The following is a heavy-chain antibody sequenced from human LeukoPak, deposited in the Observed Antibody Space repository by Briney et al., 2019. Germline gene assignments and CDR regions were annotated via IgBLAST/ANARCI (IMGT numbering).Heavy chain of an antibody. CDR1: GFSFSNDW. J-gene: IGHJ4*02. CDR2: INQDESKK. Sequence: GGSLRLSCAASGFSFSNDWMCWVRQAPGKGLEWVANINQDESKKYYVDSVKGRFTISRDNAKNTLYLHMNSLRVEDTAVYYCASSPNTVATTDYWGQGTLVTVSS. D-gene: IGHD4-17*01. V-gene: IGHV3-7*01. CDR3: ASSPNTVATTDY.